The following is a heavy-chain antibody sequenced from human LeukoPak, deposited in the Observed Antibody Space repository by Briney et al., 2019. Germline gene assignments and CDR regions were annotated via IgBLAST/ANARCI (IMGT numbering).Heavy chain of an antibody. J-gene: IGHJ4*02. Sequence: SETLSLTCAVYGGSFSGYYWSWIRQPPGKGLEWIGEINHSGSTNYNPSLKSRVTISVDTSKNQFSLKLSSVTAADTAVYYCARGRGIQLWSGGYYFDYWGQGTLVTVSS. CDR3: ARGRGIQLWSGGYYFDY. CDR2: INHSGST. CDR1: GGSFSGYY. V-gene: IGHV4-34*01. D-gene: IGHD5-18*01.